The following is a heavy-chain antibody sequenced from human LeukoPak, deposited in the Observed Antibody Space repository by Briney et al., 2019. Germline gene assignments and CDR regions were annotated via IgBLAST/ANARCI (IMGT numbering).Heavy chain of an antibody. D-gene: IGHD3-22*01. CDR3: ARGPLYYYDSSGYYGY. CDR1: GGSFSGYY. V-gene: IGHV4-34*01. CDR2: INHSGST. J-gene: IGHJ4*02. Sequence: SETLSLTCAVYGGSFSGYYRSWIRQPPGKGLEWIGEINHSGSTNYNPSLKSRVTISVDTSKNQFSLKLSSVTAADTVVYYCARGPLYYYDSSGYYGYWGQGTLVTVSS.